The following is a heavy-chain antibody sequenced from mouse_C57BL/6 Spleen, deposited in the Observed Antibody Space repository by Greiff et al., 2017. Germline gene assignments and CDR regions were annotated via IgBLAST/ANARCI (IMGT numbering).Heavy chain of an antibody. CDR2: IYPGDGDT. D-gene: IGHD2-3*01. V-gene: IGHV1-80*01. Sequence: QVQLQQSGAELVKPGASVKISCKASGYAFSSYWMNWVKQRPGKGLEWIGQIYPGDGDTNYNGKFKGKATLTADKSSSTAYMQLSSLTSEDSAVYFCASSGYDGYFFAYWGQGTLVTVSA. CDR3: ASSGYDGYFFAY. CDR1: GYAFSSYW. J-gene: IGHJ3*01.